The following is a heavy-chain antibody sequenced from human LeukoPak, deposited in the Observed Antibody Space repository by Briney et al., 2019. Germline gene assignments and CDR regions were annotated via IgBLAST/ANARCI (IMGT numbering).Heavy chain of an antibody. D-gene: IGHD3-3*01. J-gene: IGHJ4*02. CDR2: ISDSGGST. CDR3: AKGIFGVANYFDY. CDR1: GFTFSSYA. Sequence: GGSLRLSCAASGFTFSSYAMSWVRQAPGKGLEWVSAISDSGGSTYYADSVKDRFTISRDNSKNTLYLQMNSLRAEDTAVYYCAKGIFGVANYFDYWGQGTLVTVSS. V-gene: IGHV3-23*01.